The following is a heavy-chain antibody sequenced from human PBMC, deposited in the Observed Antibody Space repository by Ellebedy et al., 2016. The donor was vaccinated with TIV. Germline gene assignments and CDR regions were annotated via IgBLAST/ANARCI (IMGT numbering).Heavy chain of an antibody. CDR3: ARARSRGWLHTPDY. CDR2: INPSGGST. Sequence: AASVKVSCKASGYTFSNYFVHWARQAPGQGLEWMGIINPSGGSTTYAQKLQGRLTMTRDTSTSTVYMALSSLRSEDTAVYYCARARSRGWLHTPDYWGQGTLVIVSS. D-gene: IGHD6-19*01. J-gene: IGHJ4*02. V-gene: IGHV1-46*04. CDR1: GYTFSNYF.